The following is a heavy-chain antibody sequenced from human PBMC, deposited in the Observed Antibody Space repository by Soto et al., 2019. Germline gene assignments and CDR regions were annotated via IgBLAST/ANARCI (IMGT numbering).Heavy chain of an antibody. V-gene: IGHV3-53*01. J-gene: IGHJ4*02. CDR1: GFTVSRSY. CDR2: IYSGGGT. CDR3: ARDKGYGDQRTLGY. Sequence: EVQLVESGGGLNQPGGSLRLSCAASGFTVSRSYMSWVRQTPGKGLEWLSVIYSGGGTYYADSVKGRFSTSRDSSKNTLYLQMNALRAEDTAIYYCARDKGYGDQRTLGYWGQGTLVTVSS. D-gene: IGHD4-17*01.